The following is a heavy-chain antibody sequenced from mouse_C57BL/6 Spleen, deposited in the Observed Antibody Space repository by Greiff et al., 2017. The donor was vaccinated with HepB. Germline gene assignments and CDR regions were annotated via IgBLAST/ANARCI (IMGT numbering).Heavy chain of an antibody. D-gene: IGHD1-1*01. CDR3: ARSADGRMDY. J-gene: IGHJ4*01. Sequence: VQLQQSGAELVRPGTSVKVSCKASGYAFTNYLIEWVKQRPGQGLEWIGVINPGSGGTNYNEKFKGKATLTADKSSSTAYMQLSSLTSEDSAVYFCARSADGRMDYWGQGTSVTVSS. CDR2: INPGSGGT. CDR1: GYAFTNYL. V-gene: IGHV1-54*01.